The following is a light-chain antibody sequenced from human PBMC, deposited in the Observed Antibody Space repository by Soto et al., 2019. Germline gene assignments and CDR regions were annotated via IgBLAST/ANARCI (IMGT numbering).Light chain of an antibody. V-gene: IGKV1-39*01. J-gene: IGKJ4*01. CDR1: QSISSY. CDR3: QQSYSTPPT. Sequence: DIQMTQSPSSLSASLGDRATITCRASQSISSYLNWYQQKPGKAPKLLIYAASSWESGVPSRFSGSGSGTDFTLTISSLQPEDFATYYCQQSYSTPPTFGGGTKVDI. CDR2: AAS.